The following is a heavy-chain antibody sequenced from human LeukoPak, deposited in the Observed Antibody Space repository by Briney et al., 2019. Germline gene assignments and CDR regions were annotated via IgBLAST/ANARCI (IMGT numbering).Heavy chain of an antibody. V-gene: IGHV3-30*04. Sequence: GTSLRLSCATSGFTFGTSGVHWVRQAPGKGVEWVALMSSDGINTYYADSVKGRFTVSRDSSKDILYLQMDSLRADDTAIYYCAKDHAGSGRAFEYWGQGTLVTVSS. CDR3: AKDHAGSGRAFEY. CDR1: GFTFGTSG. CDR2: MSSDGINT. J-gene: IGHJ4*02. D-gene: IGHD3-10*01.